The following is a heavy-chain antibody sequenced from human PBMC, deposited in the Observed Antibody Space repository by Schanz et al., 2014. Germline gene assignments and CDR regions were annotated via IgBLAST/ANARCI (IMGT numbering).Heavy chain of an antibody. J-gene: IGHJ4*02. CDR3: ARGRTFDY. CDR2: MNPNSGNP. Sequence: QLVQSGSEFRKPGASVKVSCKASGYIFSSYAIHWVRQAPGQGLEWLGWMNPNSGNPGFAQKFRGRVTMTRNTSMSTAYIELHILTSEDTAVYYCARGRTFDYWGQGTLLTDSS. V-gene: IGHV1-8*02. CDR1: GYIFSSYA.